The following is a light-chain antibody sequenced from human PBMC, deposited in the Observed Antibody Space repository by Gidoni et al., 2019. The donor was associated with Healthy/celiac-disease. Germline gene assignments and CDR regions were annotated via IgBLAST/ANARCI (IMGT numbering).Light chain of an antibody. CDR3: QQSYSTPPT. Sequence: EIQRTQSPSALSASVGDRVTITCRASQSISSNLNWYPQKPGKAPKLLIYAASSLQSGVPSRFSGSGSGTDFTLTISSLQPEDFATYYCQQSYSTPPTFGQGTKVEIK. J-gene: IGKJ1*01. CDR2: AAS. V-gene: IGKV1-39*01. CDR1: QSISSN.